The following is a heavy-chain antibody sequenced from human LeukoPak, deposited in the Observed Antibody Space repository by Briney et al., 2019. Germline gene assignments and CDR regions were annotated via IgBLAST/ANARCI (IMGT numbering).Heavy chain of an antibody. CDR2: ISAYNGNT. V-gene: IGHV1-18*01. CDR3: ARDLSSYYYDSSGSSWFDP. D-gene: IGHD3-22*01. Sequence: ASVKVSCKTSGYTFTSYGFSWVRQAPGQGLEWMGWISAYNGNTNYAQKFQGRVTMTTDTSTSTAYMELRSLRSDDTAVYYCARDLSSYYYDSSGSSWFDPWGQGTLATVSS. J-gene: IGHJ5*02. CDR1: GYTFTSYG.